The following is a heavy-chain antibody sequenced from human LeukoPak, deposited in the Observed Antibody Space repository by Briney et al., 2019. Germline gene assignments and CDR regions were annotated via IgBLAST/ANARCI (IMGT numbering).Heavy chain of an antibody. D-gene: IGHD4-17*01. V-gene: IGHV3-48*02. CDR1: GFTFSSYS. J-gene: IGHJ4*02. CDR3: ARDYGDLPARVPYFDY. Sequence: ASLRLSCAASGFTFSSYSMNWVRQAPGKGLEWVSYISSRTSMIYYADSVKGRFTISRDNAKNALYLQMKSLRDEDTAIYYCARDYGDLPARVPYFDYWGQGTLVTVSS. CDR2: ISSRTSMI.